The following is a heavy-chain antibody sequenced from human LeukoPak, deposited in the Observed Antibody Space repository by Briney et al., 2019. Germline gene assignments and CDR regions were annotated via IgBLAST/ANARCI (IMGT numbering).Heavy chain of an antibody. Sequence: SETLSLTCAVSGGSISNYYWSWIRQPPGKGLEWIGNIYHSGRTNYNPSLKSRVTISIDTSNNQFSLNLRFVTAADTAVYYCARCTLATEDRGSGMDVWGQGTTVTVSS. J-gene: IGHJ6*02. CDR3: ARCTLATEDRGSGMDV. D-gene: IGHD3-10*01. CDR1: GGSISNYY. CDR2: IYHSGRT. V-gene: IGHV4-59*01.